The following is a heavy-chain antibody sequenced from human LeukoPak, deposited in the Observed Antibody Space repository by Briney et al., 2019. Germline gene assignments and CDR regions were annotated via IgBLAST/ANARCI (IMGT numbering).Heavy chain of an antibody. V-gene: IGHV1-69*13. CDR2: IIPIFGTA. Sequence: SVKVSCKASGGTFSSYAISWVRQAPGQGLEWMGGIIPIFGTANYAQKFQGRVTITADESTSTAYMELSSLRSEDTAVYYCARTQLYCSGGSCYGWFDPWGQGTLVTVSS. CDR1: GGTFSSYA. D-gene: IGHD2-15*01. CDR3: ARTQLYCSGGSCYGWFDP. J-gene: IGHJ5*02.